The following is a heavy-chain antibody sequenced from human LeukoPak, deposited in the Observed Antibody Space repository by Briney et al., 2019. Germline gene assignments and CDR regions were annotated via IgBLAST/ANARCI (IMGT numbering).Heavy chain of an antibody. J-gene: IGHJ4*02. CDR2: ISAYNGNT. Sequence: GASVKVSCKASGYTFTSYGISWVRQAPGQGLEWMGWISAYNGNTNYAQKLQGRVTMTTDTSTSTAYMELRSLRSDDTAVYYCARVPHRFLPAHFDYWGQGTLVTVSS. V-gene: IGHV1-18*01. CDR1: GYTFTSYG. D-gene: IGHD2-2*01. CDR3: ARVPHRFLPAHFDY.